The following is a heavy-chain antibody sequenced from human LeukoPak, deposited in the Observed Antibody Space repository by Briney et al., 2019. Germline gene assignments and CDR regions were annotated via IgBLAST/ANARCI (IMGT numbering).Heavy chain of an antibody. D-gene: IGHD3-22*01. Sequence: ASVKVSCKASGYTFTSYAMNWVRQAPGQGLEWMGWINTNTGNPTYAQGFTGRFVFSLDTSVGTAYLQISSLKAEDTAVYYCARDPRDEYYYDSSGYYYADWGQGTLVTVSS. CDR1: GYTFTSYA. V-gene: IGHV7-4-1*02. CDR2: INTNTGNP. J-gene: IGHJ4*02. CDR3: ARDPRDEYYYDSSGYYYAD.